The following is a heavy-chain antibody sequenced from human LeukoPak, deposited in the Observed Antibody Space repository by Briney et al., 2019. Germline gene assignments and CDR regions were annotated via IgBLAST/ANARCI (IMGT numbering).Heavy chain of an antibody. V-gene: IGHV4-34*01. CDR2: INHSGST. J-gene: IGHJ3*02. CDR1: GGSFSGYY. Sequence: SETLSLTCAVYGGSFSGYYWSWIRQPPGKGLGWIGEINHSGSTNYNPSLKSRVTISVDTSKNQFSLKLSSVTAADTAVYYCARIPGRDGYNDAFDIWGQGTMVTVSS. D-gene: IGHD5-24*01. CDR3: ARIPGRDGYNDAFDI.